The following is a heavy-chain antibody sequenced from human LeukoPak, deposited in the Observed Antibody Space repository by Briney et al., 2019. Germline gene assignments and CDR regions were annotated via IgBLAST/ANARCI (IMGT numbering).Heavy chain of an antibody. J-gene: IGHJ4*02. D-gene: IGHD6-19*01. CDR2: ISISSSTI. V-gene: IGHV3-48*04. Sequence: GGSLRLSCAASGFTFSSFGMNWIRQAPGKGLEWVSYISISSSTIYYADSVKGRFTISRDNAKNSLYLQMNSLRAEDTAVYYCARVRGQWLSYYFDYWGQGTLVTVSS. CDR3: ARVRGQWLSYYFDY. CDR1: GFTFSSFG.